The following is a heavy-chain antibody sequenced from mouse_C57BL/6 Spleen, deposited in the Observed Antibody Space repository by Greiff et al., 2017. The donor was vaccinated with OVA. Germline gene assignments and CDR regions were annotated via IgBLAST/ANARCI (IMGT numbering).Heavy chain of an antibody. V-gene: IGHV1-81*01. D-gene: IGHD3-2*02. CDR2: IYPRSGNT. CDR3: ASRSKDSSGYDYAMDY. CDR1: GYTFTSYG. J-gene: IGHJ4*01. Sequence: QVQLKESGAELARPGASVKLSCKASGYTFTSYGISWVKQRPGQGLEWIGEIYPRSGNTYYNEKFKGKATLTADKSSSTAYMELRSLTSEDSAVYFCASRSKDSSGYDYAMDYWGQGTSVTVSS.